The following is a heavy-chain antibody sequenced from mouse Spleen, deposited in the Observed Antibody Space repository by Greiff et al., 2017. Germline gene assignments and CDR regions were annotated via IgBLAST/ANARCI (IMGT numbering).Heavy chain of an antibody. CDR3: AKKDGSSYGGFAY. CDR1: GFSLTSYG. CDR2: IWRGGST. J-gene: IGHJ3*01. V-gene: IGHV2-5*01. D-gene: IGHD1-1*01. Sequence: VQLQQSGPGLVQPSQSLSITCTVSGFSLTSYGVHWVRQSPGKGLEWLGVIWRGGSTDYNAAFMSRLSITKDNSKSQVFFKMNSLQADDTAIYYCAKKDGSSYGGFAYWGQGTLVTVSA.